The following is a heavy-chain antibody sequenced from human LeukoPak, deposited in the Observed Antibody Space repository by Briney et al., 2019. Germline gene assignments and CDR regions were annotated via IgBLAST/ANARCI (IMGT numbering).Heavy chain of an antibody. Sequence: PGGSLRLSCVASGFTFSYYAMSWLRQAPGKGLKWVSAISGSGGSTYYADSVKGRFTISRDNSKNTLYLQMNTLQIDDTAVYYCTTENWGRGDYWGQGTLITASS. CDR1: GFTFSYYA. V-gene: IGHV3-23*01. CDR2: ISGSGGST. J-gene: IGHJ4*02. D-gene: IGHD3-16*01. CDR3: TTENWGRGDY.